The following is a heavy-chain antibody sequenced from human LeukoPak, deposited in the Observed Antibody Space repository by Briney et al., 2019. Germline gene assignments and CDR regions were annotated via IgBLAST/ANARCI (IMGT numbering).Heavy chain of an antibody. V-gene: IGHV4-34*01. CDR2: INHSGGT. D-gene: IGHD4-11*01. J-gene: IGHJ6*03. CDR1: GGSFSGYY. Sequence: PSETLSLTCSVYGGSFSGYYWNWIRQPPGKGLEWIGEINHSGGTNYNPSLKSRGSISVDTSKNQFSLKLSSVTAADTAVYYCARRVTYYYYMDVWGKGTTVTVSS. CDR3: ARRVTYYYYMDV.